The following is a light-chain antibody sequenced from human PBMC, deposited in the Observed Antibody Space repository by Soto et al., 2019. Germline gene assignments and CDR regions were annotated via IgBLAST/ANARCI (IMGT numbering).Light chain of an antibody. J-gene: IGLJ3*02. Sequence: QSVLTQAPSVSGAPGQRVTISCTGSSSNIGAGYNVHWYQQFPGAAPKLLIYGNNNRPSGVPDRFSAFASGTAASLAITGLQAEDEAEYYCAAWDDSLTAVLFGGGTKLTVL. CDR3: AAWDDSLTAVL. V-gene: IGLV1-40*01. CDR1: SSNIGAGYN. CDR2: GNN.